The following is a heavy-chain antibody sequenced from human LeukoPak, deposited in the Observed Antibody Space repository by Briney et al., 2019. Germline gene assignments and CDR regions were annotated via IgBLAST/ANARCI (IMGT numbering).Heavy chain of an antibody. CDR3: ARESGRDFWSGHFDY. CDR1: GSTFSSYA. CDR2: ISGSGGST. Sequence: GGSLRLSCAASGSTFSSYAMSWVRQAPGKGLEWVSAISGSGGSTYYADSVKGRFTISRDNSKNTLYLQMNSLRAEDTAVYYCARESGRDFWSGHFDYWGQGTLVTVSS. J-gene: IGHJ4*02. V-gene: IGHV3-23*01. D-gene: IGHD3-3*01.